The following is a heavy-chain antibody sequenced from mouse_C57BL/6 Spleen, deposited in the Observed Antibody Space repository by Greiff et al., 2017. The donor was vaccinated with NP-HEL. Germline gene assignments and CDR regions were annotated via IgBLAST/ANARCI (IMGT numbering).Heavy chain of an antibody. D-gene: IGHD3-2*02. CDR2: IDPEDGDT. J-gene: IGHJ4*01. CDR3: PQTAQATDYAMDY. Sequence: VQLKQSGAELVRPGASVKLSCTASGFNIKDYYMHWVKQRPEQGLEWIGRIDPEDGDTEYAPKFQGKATMTADTSSNTAYLQLSSLTSEDTAVYYCPQTAQATDYAMDYWGQGTSVTVSS. V-gene: IGHV14-1*01. CDR1: GFNIKDYY.